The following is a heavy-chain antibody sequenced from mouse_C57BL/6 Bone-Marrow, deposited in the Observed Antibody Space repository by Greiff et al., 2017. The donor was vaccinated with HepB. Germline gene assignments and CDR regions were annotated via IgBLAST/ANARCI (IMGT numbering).Heavy chain of an antibody. D-gene: IGHD1-1*01. Sequence: EVQGVESGGGLVQPGGSMKLSCVASGFTFSNYWMNWVRQSPEKGLEWVAQIRLKSDNYATHYAESVKGRFTISRDDSKSSVYLQMNNLRAEDTGIYYCTAGYGSSFYAMDYWGQGTSVTVSS. CDR3: TAGYGSSFYAMDY. CDR2: IRLKSDNYAT. V-gene: IGHV6-3*01. J-gene: IGHJ4*01. CDR1: GFTFSNYW.